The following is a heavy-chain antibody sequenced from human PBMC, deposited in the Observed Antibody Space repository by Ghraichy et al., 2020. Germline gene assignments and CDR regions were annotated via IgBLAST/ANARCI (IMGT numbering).Heavy chain of an antibody. CDR1: GFTFSTSA. J-gene: IGHJ4*02. CDR2: IVGSGGSK. CDR3: ATGYYYFDY. Sequence: LSLTCEASGFTFSTSAMSWVRQAPGKGLEGVSSIVGSGGSKYYADSVKGRFTISRDNSKNTLYLQMNSLRAEDTAIYYCATGYYYFDYWGQGTLVTVSS. D-gene: IGHD5-18*01. V-gene: IGHV3-23*01.